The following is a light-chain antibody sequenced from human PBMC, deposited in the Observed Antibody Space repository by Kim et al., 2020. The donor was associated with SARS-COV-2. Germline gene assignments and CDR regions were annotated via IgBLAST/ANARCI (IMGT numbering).Light chain of an antibody. Sequence: SYELTQPPSVSVSPGQTASISCSGDKLGERYACWYQQKAGRSPVLVIYQDNKRPSGIPERFSGSNSGNTATLTVSGTQAMDEADYYCQAWDTGTANWVFGGGTQLTVL. V-gene: IGLV3-1*01. CDR3: QAWDTGTANWV. J-gene: IGLJ3*02. CDR1: KLGERY. CDR2: QDN.